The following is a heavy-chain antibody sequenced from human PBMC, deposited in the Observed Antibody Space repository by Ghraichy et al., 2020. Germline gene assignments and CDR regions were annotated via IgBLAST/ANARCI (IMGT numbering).Heavy chain of an antibody. CDR3: AKEGDYYDSSGYYYPRAPANFDY. Sequence: GGSLRLSCAASGFTFSSYAMSWVRQAPGKGLEWVSAINGSGGSTYYADSVKGRCTISRDNSKNTLYLQMNSLRDEDTAVYYCAKEGDYYDSSGYYYPRAPANFDYWGQGTLVNDSP. D-gene: IGHD3-22*01. CDR1: GFTFSSYA. J-gene: IGHJ4*02. CDR2: INGSGGST. V-gene: IGHV3-23*01.